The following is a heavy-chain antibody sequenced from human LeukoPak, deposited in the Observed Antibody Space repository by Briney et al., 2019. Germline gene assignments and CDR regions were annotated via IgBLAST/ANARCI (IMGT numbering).Heavy chain of an antibody. Sequence: GGSLRLSCSASGFIISDYAMHWVRQAPGEGLEYVSALSANGGTTYYADAVKGRFTISRDTSKNTLYLQMSSLGAEDTAMYHCVKDLYKGDSASWYFFHYWGQGTLVTVSS. D-gene: IGHD2-2*01. CDR2: LSANGGTT. CDR1: GFIISDYA. V-gene: IGHV3-64D*06. CDR3: VKDLYKGDSASWYFFHY. J-gene: IGHJ4*02.